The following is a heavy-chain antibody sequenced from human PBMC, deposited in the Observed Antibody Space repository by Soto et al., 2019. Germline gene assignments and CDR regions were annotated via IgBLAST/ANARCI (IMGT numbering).Heavy chain of an antibody. J-gene: IGHJ3*02. V-gene: IGHV3-23*01. CDR1: GFTFSSYA. CDR2: ISGSGGST. CDR3: AKDREGQGHDDFDI. Sequence: EVQLLESGGGLVQPGGSLRLSYAASGFTFSSYAMSWVRQAPGKGLEWVSAISGSGGSTYYADSVKGRFTISRDNSKNRLHRQMTSLRAEDTAVYYCAKDREGQGHDDFDIWGQGTMVTVSS.